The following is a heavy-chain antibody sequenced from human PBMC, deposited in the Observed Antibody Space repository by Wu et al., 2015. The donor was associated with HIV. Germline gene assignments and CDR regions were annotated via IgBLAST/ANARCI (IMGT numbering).Heavy chain of an antibody. Sequence: QVQLVQSGAEVKKPGSSVKVSCKASGGTFSSYAISWVRQAPGQGLEWMGWMSAYNGFTRSAEKFKGRLTMTRDTSTSTAYLDLGSLTSDDTAVYYCVRDYFDSPLDPWGQGTLVTVSS. CDR3: VRDYFDSPLDP. CDR2: MSAYNGFT. V-gene: IGHV1-18*01. CDR1: GGTFSSYA. J-gene: IGHJ5*02. D-gene: IGHD3-22*01.